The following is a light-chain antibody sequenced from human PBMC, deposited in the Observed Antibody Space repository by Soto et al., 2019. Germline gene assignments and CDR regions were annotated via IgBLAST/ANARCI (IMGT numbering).Light chain of an antibody. CDR3: GTWDSSLSAGRV. CDR2: ENN. J-gene: IGLJ3*02. V-gene: IGLV1-51*02. Sequence: QSVLTQPPSVSAAPGQKVTISCSGSNSSIGNNYVSWYQQLPGTAPKLLIYENNKRPSGIPDRFSGSKSGTSATLGITGLQTGDDADYYCGTWDSSLSAGRVFGGGTKLTVL. CDR1: NSSIGNNY.